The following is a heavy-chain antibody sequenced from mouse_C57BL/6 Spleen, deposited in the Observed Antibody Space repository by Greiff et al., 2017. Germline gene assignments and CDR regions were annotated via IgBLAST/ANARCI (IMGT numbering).Heavy chain of an antibody. J-gene: IGHJ2*01. CDR3: TRDRDYYFDY. V-gene: IGHV5-9-1*02. Sequence: EVHLVESGEGLVKPGGSLKLSCAASGFTFSSYAMSWVRQTPEKRLEWVAYISSGGDYIYYADAVKGRFTISRDNARNTLYLQMSSLKSEDTAMYYCTRDRDYYFDYWGQGTTLTVSS. CDR1: GFTFSSYA. CDR2: ISSGGDYI.